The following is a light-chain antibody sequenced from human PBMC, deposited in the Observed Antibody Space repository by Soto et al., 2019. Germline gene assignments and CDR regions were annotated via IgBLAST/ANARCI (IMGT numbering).Light chain of an antibody. CDR1: SADVGIYNR. V-gene: IGLV2-18*02. J-gene: IGLJ1*01. CDR3: SSYTTSNTYV. CDR2: DVS. Sequence: QSVLTQPPSVSGSPGQSVTISCTGTSADVGIYNRVAWYQQPPGTSPKLVICDVSNRPSGVPDRFSGSKSGSTASLTISGLQAEDEADYYCSSYTTSNTYVFGPGTKVTVL.